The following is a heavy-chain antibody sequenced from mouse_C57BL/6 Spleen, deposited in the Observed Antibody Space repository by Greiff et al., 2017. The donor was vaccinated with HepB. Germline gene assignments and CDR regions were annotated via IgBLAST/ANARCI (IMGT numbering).Heavy chain of an antibody. D-gene: IGHD2-4*01. CDR2: IDPSDSET. Sequence: QVQLKQPGAELVRPGSSVKLSCKASGYTFTSYWMHWVKQRPIQGLEWIGNIDPSDSETHYNQKFKDKATLTVDKSSSTAYMQLSSLTSEDSAVYYCARWGYDYSDYWGQGTTLTVSS. CDR3: ARWGYDYSDY. V-gene: IGHV1-52*01. CDR1: GYTFTSYW. J-gene: IGHJ2*01.